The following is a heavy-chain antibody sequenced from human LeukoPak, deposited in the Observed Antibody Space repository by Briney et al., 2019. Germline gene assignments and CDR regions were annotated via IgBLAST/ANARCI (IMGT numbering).Heavy chain of an antibody. CDR2: IYYSGST. Sequence: SETLSLTCTVSGGSISSGDYYWGWIRQPPGKGLEWIGGIYYSGSTYYNPSLKSRVTISVDTSKNQFSLKLSSVTAADTAVYYCASLKGGLLWFGEPLLMDVWGQGTTVTVSS. V-gene: IGHV4-39*07. CDR3: ASLKGGLLWFGEPLLMDV. J-gene: IGHJ6*02. D-gene: IGHD3-10*01. CDR1: GGSISSGDYY.